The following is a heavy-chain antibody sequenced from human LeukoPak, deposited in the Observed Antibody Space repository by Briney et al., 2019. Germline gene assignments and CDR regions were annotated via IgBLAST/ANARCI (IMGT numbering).Heavy chain of an antibody. D-gene: IGHD3-10*01. V-gene: IGHV3-74*01. CDR3: ARDIGFGELVDY. CDR1: GFTFSSYW. Sequence: PGGSLRLSCAASGFTFSSYWMSWVRQAPGKGLVWVSRINSDGSSTSYADSVKGRFTISRDNAKNTLYLQMSSLRAEDTAVYYCARDIGFGELVDYWGQGTLVTVSS. J-gene: IGHJ4*02. CDR2: INSDGSST.